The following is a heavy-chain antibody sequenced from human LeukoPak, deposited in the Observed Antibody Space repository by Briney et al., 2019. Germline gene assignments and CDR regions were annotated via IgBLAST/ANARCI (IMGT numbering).Heavy chain of an antibody. Sequence: GGSLRLSCAASGFTFSSYSMNWVRQAPGKGLEWVSSISSSSSYIYYADSVKGRFTISRDNAKNSLYLQMNSLRAEDTAVYYCARDSPCCGGGCYVFDYWGQGTLVTVSS. V-gene: IGHV3-21*01. D-gene: IGHD2-21*01. CDR1: GFTFSSYS. J-gene: IGHJ4*02. CDR3: ARDSPCCGGGCYVFDY. CDR2: ISSSSSYI.